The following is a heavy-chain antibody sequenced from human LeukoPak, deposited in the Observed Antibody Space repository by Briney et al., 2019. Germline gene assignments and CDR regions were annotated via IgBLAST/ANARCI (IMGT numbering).Heavy chain of an antibody. D-gene: IGHD2-2*01. CDR3: ARFSIVVVPAAMKEHDAFDI. J-gene: IGHJ3*02. CDR2: ISSDGSNK. V-gene: IGHV3-30*03. CDR1: GFTFSSYG. Sequence: GGSLRLSCAASGFTFSSYGMHWVRQAPGKGLEWVAVISSDGSNKYYADSVKGRFTISRDNSKNTLYLQMDSLRAEDTAVYYCARFSIVVVPAAMKEHDAFDIWGQGTMVTVSS.